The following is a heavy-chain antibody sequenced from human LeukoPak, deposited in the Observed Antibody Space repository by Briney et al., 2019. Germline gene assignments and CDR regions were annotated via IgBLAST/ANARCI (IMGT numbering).Heavy chain of an antibody. CDR3: VSFYETY. J-gene: IGHJ4*02. CDR1: GHYW. Sequence: GGSLRLSCAASGHYWMHWVRQAPGEGLVWVSHINSDGSWTSYADSVKGRFTISKDNAKNTVYLQMNNLRVEDTAVYYCVSFYETYWGRGTLVTVSS. D-gene: IGHD2-2*01. V-gene: IGHV3-74*01. CDR2: INSDGSWT.